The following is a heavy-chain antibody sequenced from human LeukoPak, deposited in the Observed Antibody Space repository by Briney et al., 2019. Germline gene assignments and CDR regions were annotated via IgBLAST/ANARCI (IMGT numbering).Heavy chain of an antibody. Sequence: ASVKVSCKASGYIFTSYYMHWVRQAPGQGLEWMGIINPSGGSTSYAQKFQGRVTMTRDTSTSTVYMELSSLRSEDTAVYYCARDRITGTTRHYYYYGMDVWGQGTTVTVSS. CDR3: ARDRITGTTRHYYYYGMDV. CDR2: INPSGGST. V-gene: IGHV1-46*01. J-gene: IGHJ6*02. CDR1: GYIFTSYY. D-gene: IGHD1-7*01.